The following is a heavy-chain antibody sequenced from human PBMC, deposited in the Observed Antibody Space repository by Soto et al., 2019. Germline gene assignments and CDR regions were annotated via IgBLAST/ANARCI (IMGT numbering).Heavy chain of an antibody. CDR2: IYWDDDK. D-gene: IGHD2-15*01. Sequence: SGPTLVNPTQTLTLTCTFSGFSLSTSGVGVGWIRQPPGKALEWLALIYWDDDKRYSPSLKSRLTITKDTSKNQVVLTMTNMDPVDTATYYCAHTTYLLGYCSGGSCYGPPFDYWGQGTLVTVSS. CDR1: GFSLSTSGVG. CDR3: AHTTYLLGYCSGGSCYGPPFDY. J-gene: IGHJ4*02. V-gene: IGHV2-5*02.